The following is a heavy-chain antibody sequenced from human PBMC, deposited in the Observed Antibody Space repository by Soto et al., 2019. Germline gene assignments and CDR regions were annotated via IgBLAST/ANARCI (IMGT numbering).Heavy chain of an antibody. V-gene: IGHV4-61*01. D-gene: IGHD3-10*01. CDR2: IYYSGST. Sequence: SETLSLTCTVSGGSVSSGSYYWSWIRQPPGKGLEWIGYIYYSGSTNYNPSLKSRVTISVDTSKNQFSLKLSSVTAADTAVYYCARDRYGSGSYYGYYYYGMDVWGQGTTVTVSS. CDR3: ARDRYGSGSYYGYYYYGMDV. CDR1: GGSVSSGSYY. J-gene: IGHJ6*02.